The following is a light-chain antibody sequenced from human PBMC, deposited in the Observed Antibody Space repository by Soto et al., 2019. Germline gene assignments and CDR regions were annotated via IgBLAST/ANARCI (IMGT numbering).Light chain of an antibody. V-gene: IGLV2-11*01. Sequence: QSALTQPRSVSGSPGQSVTISCTGTSSDVGGYNYVSWYQQHPGKAPKVMIYDVSKRPSGVPDRFSGSKSVNTASLTISGLQAEDEADYYCCSYAGSYTLVFGGGTKVTVL. J-gene: IGLJ2*01. CDR1: SSDVGGYNY. CDR2: DVS. CDR3: CSYAGSYTLV.